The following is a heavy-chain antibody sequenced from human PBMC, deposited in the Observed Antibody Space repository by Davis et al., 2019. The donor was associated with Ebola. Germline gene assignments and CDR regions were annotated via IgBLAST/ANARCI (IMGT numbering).Heavy chain of an antibody. J-gene: IGHJ4*02. CDR2: ISWNSGNI. Sequence: SLKISCAASGFTFDDYAMPWVRQAPGKGLEWVSGISWNSGNINYADSVKGRFTISRDNAKNSLYLQMNSLRAEDTAVYYCARPMGNYGSGSYYSNWGQGTLVTVSS. CDR3: ARPMGNYGSGSYYSN. CDR1: GFTFDDYA. V-gene: IGHV3-9*01. D-gene: IGHD3-10*01.